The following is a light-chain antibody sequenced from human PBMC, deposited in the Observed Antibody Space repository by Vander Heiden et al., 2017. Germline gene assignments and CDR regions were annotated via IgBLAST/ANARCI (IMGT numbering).Light chain of an antibody. CDR2: SDN. CDR1: SSNIGSNP. J-gene: IGLJ2*01. CDR3: VAWDDSLDGVV. Sequence: QSVLTQPPSASGTPGQRVTISCSGVSSNIGSNPVNWYRQLPGTAPKLLIYSDNQRPSGVPDRFSGSKSGTSASLAISGLQSEDEADYFCVAWDDSLDGVVFGGGTKLTVL. V-gene: IGLV1-44*01.